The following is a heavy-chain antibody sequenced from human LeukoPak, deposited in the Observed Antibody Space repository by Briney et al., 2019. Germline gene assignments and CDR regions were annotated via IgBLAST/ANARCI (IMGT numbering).Heavy chain of an antibody. J-gene: IGHJ5*02. Sequence: SQTLSLTCTVSGGSISSGGYYWSWIRQHPGKGLEWIGYIYYSGSTYYNPSLKSRVTISIDTSKNQFSLKLSSVIAADTAVYYCTRGEYSFGLTFDPWGQGTLVTVSS. V-gene: IGHV4-31*03. CDR1: GGSISSGGYY. D-gene: IGHD3-10*01. CDR2: IYYSGST. CDR3: TRGEYSFGLTFDP.